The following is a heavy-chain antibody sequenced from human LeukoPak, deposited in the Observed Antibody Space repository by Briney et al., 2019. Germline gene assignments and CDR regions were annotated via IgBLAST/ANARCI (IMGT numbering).Heavy chain of an antibody. Sequence: SETLSLTCTVSGGSISSYYWSWIRQPPGKGLEWIGYIYYSGSTNYNPSLKSRVTISVDTSKNQFSLKLSSVTAADTAVYYCAKDCYYGSGSYAMDVWGKGTTVTVSS. J-gene: IGHJ6*03. V-gene: IGHV4-59*01. CDR1: GGSISSYY. D-gene: IGHD3-10*01. CDR2: IYYSGST. CDR3: AKDCYYGSGSYAMDV.